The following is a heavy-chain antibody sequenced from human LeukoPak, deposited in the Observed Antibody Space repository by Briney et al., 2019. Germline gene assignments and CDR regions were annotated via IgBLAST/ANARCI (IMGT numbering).Heavy chain of an antibody. Sequence: PSETLSLTCTVSGGSISSYYWSWIRQPPGKGLEWIGYIYYSGSTNYNPSLKRRVTISVDTSKNQFSLKLSSVTAADTAVYYCARGCSGGSCYGQPFDYWGQGTLVTVSS. V-gene: IGHV4-59*01. CDR3: ARGCSGGSCYGQPFDY. J-gene: IGHJ4*02. D-gene: IGHD2-15*01. CDR1: GGSISSYY. CDR2: IYYSGST.